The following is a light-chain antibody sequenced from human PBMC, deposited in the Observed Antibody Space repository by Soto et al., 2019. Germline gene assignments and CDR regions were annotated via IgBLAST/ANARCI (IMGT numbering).Light chain of an antibody. CDR1: QSVSSSY. V-gene: IGKV3-20*01. J-gene: IGKJ2*01. CDR2: GAS. CDR3: QKYGSSLYT. Sequence: EIVLTQSPGTLSLSPGERATLSCRASQSVSSSYLAWYQQKPGQAPRLLIYGASSRATGIPDRFSGSGSGTEFTLTISRLEPEDFEVYYCQKYGSSLYTFGQGTKLEIK.